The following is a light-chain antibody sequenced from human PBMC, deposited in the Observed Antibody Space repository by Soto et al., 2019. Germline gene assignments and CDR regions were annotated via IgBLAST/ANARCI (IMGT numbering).Light chain of an antibody. J-gene: IGLJ1*01. CDR1: SSDIGAYNY. Sequence: QSVLTQPASVSGSPGQSITISCTGSSSDIGAYNYVSWYQQHHPGEAPKVIIYDVSHRPAGASNRFSGSKSDNTASLTISGLQTEDEADYSCCSYTSASTHVFGTVTKVTVL. CDR3: CSYTSASTHV. V-gene: IGLV2-14*03. CDR2: DVS.